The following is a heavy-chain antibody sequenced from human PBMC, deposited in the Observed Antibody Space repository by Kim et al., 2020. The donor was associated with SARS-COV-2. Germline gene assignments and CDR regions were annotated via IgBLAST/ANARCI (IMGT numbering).Heavy chain of an antibody. CDR2: ISRASSHT. CDR1: GFTVSAYY. V-gene: IGHV3-11*06. D-gene: IGHD1-26*01. J-gene: IGHJ4*02. Sequence: GGSLRLSCVASGFTVSAYYMSWIRQSPGKGLEWVSYISRASSHTNYADSVKGRFTISRDNAKNSLFLQMNSLRAEDTAVYYCAIYRGQGAFEYWGQGTLVTVSS. CDR3: AIYRGQGAFEY.